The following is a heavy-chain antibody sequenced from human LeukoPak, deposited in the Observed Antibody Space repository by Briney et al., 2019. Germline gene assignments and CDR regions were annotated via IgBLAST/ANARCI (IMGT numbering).Heavy chain of an antibody. CDR3: ARDPKVGATYYFDY. Sequence: ASVKVSCKASGGTFSSYAISWVRQAPGQGLEWMGRIIPILGIANYAQKFQGRVTITADKSTSTAYMELSSLRSEDTAMYYCARDPKVGATYYFDYWGQGTLVTVSS. V-gene: IGHV1-69*04. D-gene: IGHD1-26*01. CDR1: GGTFSSYA. J-gene: IGHJ4*02. CDR2: IIPILGIA.